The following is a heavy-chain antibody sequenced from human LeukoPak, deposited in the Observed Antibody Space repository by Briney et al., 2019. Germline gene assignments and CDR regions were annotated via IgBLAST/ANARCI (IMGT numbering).Heavy chain of an antibody. D-gene: IGHD4-17*01. CDR1: GFTFDDYA. J-gene: IGHJ1*01. CDR2: ISWNSGSI. V-gene: IGHV3-9*03. Sequence: PGGSLRLSCAASGFTFDDYAMHWVRQAPGKGLEWVSGISWNSGSIGYADSVKGRFTISRDNAKNSLYLQMNSLRAEDMALYYCAKAATTVTTGLRAEYFQHWGQGTLVTVSS. CDR3: AKAATTVTTGLRAEYFQH.